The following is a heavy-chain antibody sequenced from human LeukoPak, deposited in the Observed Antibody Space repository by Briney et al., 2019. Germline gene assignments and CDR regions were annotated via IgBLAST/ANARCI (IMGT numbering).Heavy chain of an antibody. CDR1: GGSSNTGGYY. CDR2: TYYSGTT. V-gene: IGHV4-39*02. Sequence: PSETLSLTCSISGGSSNTGGYYWGWIRQPPGKGLEWIGSTYYSGTTYYNPSLKSRVTIFIDTSKNHFSLKLRSVTAADTAVYYCARLICSSSTCYRYYFDLWGQGILVTVSS. D-gene: IGHD2-2*01. CDR3: ARLICSSSTCYRYYFDL. J-gene: IGHJ4*02.